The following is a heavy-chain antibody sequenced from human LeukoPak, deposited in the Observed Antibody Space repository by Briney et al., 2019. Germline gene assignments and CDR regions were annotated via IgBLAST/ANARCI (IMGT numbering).Heavy chain of an antibody. J-gene: IGHJ4*02. CDR2: ISSSGSTI. Sequence: GGSLRLSCAASGFTFSDYYMSWIRQAPGKGLEWVSYISSSGSTIYYADSVKGRFTISRDNARNSLYLEMNSLRAEDTAVYYCARGPPYYDFWSGYYHYWGQGTLVTVSS. CDR1: GFTFSDYY. D-gene: IGHD3-3*01. CDR3: ARGPPYYDFWSGYYHY. V-gene: IGHV3-11*01.